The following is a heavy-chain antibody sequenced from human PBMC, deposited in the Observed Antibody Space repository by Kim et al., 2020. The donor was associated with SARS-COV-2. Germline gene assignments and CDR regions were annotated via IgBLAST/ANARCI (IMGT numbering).Heavy chain of an antibody. J-gene: IGHJ6*02. Sequence: GGSLRLSCAASGFTFSNAWMSWVRQAPGKGLEWVGRIKSKTDGGTTDYAAPVKGRFTISRDDSKNTLYLQMNSLKTEDTAVYYCTTDLPDSSGYNYYYYYGMDVWGQGTTVTVSS. D-gene: IGHD3-22*01. V-gene: IGHV3-15*01. CDR1: GFTFSNAW. CDR3: TTDLPDSSGYNYYYYYGMDV. CDR2: IKSKTDGGTT.